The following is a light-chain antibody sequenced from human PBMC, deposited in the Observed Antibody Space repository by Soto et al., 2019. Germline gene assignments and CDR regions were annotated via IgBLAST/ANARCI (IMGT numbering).Light chain of an antibody. CDR2: GAS. CDR1: QSVSSSY. V-gene: IGKV3-20*01. CDR3: QQYGSSSPWT. Sequence: EIVLTHSPGTLSLSPGERATLSCRASQSVSSSYLAWYQQKPGQAPRLLIYGASSRATGIPDRFSGSGSGKDFTITISRLEPEDFAVYYCQQYGSSSPWTFGQGTKVDIK. J-gene: IGKJ1*01.